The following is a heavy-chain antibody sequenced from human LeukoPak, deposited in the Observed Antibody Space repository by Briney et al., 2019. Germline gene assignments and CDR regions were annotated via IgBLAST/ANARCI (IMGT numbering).Heavy chain of an antibody. CDR2: FDPEHGEA. CDR1: GDTLTELS. D-gene: IGHD3-10*01. Sequence: ASVKVSCKVYGDTLTELSTHWVRQAPGKGLEWMGGFDPEHGEAIYAQTFQGRITMTEDTSTDTAYMGLSSLTSDDTAVYYCAAEGQRLLGYWGQGTLVTVSS. V-gene: IGHV1-24*01. CDR3: AAEGQRLLGY. J-gene: IGHJ4*02.